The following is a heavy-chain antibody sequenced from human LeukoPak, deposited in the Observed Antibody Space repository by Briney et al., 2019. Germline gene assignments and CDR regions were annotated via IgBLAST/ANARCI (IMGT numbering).Heavy chain of an antibody. Sequence: GGSLRHSCAASGFTFSSYGMHWVRQAPGKGLEWVAFIRYDGSNKYYADSVKGRFTISRDNSKNTLYLQMNSRRAEDTAVYYCARDHKQQLTRLLNYYYYMGVWGKGTTVTVSS. CDR2: IRYDGSNK. D-gene: IGHD6-13*01. J-gene: IGHJ6*03. V-gene: IGHV3-30*02. CDR3: ARDHKQQLTRLLNYYYYMGV. CDR1: GFTFSSYG.